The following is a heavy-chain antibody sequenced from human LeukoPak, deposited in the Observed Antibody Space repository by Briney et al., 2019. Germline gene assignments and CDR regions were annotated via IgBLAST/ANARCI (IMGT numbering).Heavy chain of an antibody. V-gene: IGHV1-2*06. D-gene: IGHD5-12*01. Sequence: GASVKVSCKTSGYTFTDYYMHWVRQAPGQGLEWMGRINPNSGGTNFAPKFQGRVTMTRETSISTAYMELSRLRSDDTAVYYCARDSGSGYAESLDDWGQETLVTVSS. CDR1: GYTFTDYY. CDR2: INPNSGGT. CDR3: ARDSGSGYAESLDD. J-gene: IGHJ4*02.